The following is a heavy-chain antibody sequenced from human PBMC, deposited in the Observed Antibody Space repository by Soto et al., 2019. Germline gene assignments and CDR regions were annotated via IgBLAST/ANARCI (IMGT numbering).Heavy chain of an antibody. Sequence: GGSLRLSCAASGFTFSSYAMSWVRQAPGKGLEWVSAISGSGGSTYYADSVKGRFTISRDNSKNTLYLQMNSLRAEDTAVYYCAKAQGCSSTSCYVFDYWGQGTLVTVSS. D-gene: IGHD2-2*01. CDR3: AKAQGCSSTSCYVFDY. J-gene: IGHJ4*02. CDR1: GFTFSSYA. CDR2: ISGSGGST. V-gene: IGHV3-23*01.